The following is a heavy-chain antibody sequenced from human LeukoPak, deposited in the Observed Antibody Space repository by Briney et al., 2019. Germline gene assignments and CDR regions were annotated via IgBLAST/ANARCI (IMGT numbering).Heavy chain of an antibody. CDR2: IYTSGNT. J-gene: IGHJ4*02. V-gene: IGHV4-4*07. CDR1: GGSISSYY. D-gene: IGHD5-24*01. CDR3: AREYKDYDGDGYQYDH. Sequence: NPSETLSLTCTVSGGSISSYYWSWIRQPAGKGLEWIGRIYTSGNTDYNSSLKSRVTMSIDTSNNHFCLKLTSVTAADTAVYYCAREYKDYDGDGYQYDHWGQGFLVTVPS.